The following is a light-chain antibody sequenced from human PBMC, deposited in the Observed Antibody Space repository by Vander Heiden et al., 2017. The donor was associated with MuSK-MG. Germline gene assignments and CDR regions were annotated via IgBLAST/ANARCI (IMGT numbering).Light chain of an antibody. CDR2: QAS. Sequence: SYELTQPPSVSVSPGQTASITCSGDRLGDKYACRYQQKSGQSPVLVIYQASKRPSVHPERFSGSNSGNTATLTISGTQAMDEAYYYCQAWDSSTVVFGGGTKLTVL. CDR1: RLGDKY. V-gene: IGLV3-1*01. J-gene: IGLJ2*01. CDR3: QAWDSSTVV.